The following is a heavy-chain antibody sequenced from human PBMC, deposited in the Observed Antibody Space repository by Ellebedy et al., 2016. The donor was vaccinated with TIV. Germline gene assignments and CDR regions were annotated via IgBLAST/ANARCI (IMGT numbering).Heavy chain of an antibody. Sequence: AASVKVSCKASGYTFTSYGISWVRQAPGQGLEWMGRIVPILDLADYAQKFQGRVAITADKSTSTASMELSSLRSEDTAVYYCARDILTGYFFDLWGQGTLVTVSS. J-gene: IGHJ4*02. CDR2: IVPILDLA. V-gene: IGHV1-69*04. D-gene: IGHD3-9*01. CDR3: ARDILTGYFFDL. CDR1: GYTFTSYG.